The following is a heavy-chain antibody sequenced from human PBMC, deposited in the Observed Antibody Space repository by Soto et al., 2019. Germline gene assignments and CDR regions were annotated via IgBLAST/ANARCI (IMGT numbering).Heavy chain of an antibody. D-gene: IGHD1-26*01. Sequence: PGGSLRLSGIGSGRTFSSYAMNWVLQAPGKGLEWVSSISSSSKYIYYTDSVKGRFTISRDNAKNSLYLQMNGLRAEDTALYYCARDPDAEYSGNYHTPRSLDSWGQGTQVTGSS. CDR3: ARDPDAEYSGNYHTPRSLDS. J-gene: IGHJ4*02. CDR1: GRTFSSYA. CDR2: ISSSSKYI. V-gene: IGHV3-21*01.